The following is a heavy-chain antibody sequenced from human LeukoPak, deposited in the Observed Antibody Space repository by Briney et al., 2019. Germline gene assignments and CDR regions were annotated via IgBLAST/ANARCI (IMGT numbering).Heavy chain of an antibody. D-gene: IGHD2-2*01. Sequence: PGGSLRLSCAASGFTFDEYTIHWVRQVPGKGLQWVSGISWNGDSVGYADSVKGRFTISRDNAKNSLYLQMNSLRAEDTALYFCTKDRYCSTTTCPLDYWGQGTLVTVSS. CDR3: TKDRYCSTTTCPLDY. CDR2: ISWNGDSV. CDR1: GFTFDEYT. J-gene: IGHJ4*02. V-gene: IGHV3-9*01.